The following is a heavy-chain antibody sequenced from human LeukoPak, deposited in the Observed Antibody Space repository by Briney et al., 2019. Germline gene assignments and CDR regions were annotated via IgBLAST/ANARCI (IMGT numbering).Heavy chain of an antibody. J-gene: IGHJ3*02. D-gene: IGHD1-1*01. CDR1: GYRFNSNW. Sequence: GESLKISCQGSGYRFNSNWIGWVRQLPGKGLEWMGIIYPGDSDTRYSPSFQGQVTISADMSVTTAYLQWSSLKASDTAMYYCARQPVLEGDGFDMWGQGTMVIVSS. CDR3: ARQPVLEGDGFDM. CDR2: IYPGDSDT. V-gene: IGHV5-51*01.